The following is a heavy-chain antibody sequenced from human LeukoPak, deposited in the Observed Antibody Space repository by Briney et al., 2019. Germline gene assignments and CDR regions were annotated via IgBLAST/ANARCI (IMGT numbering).Heavy chain of an antibody. D-gene: IGHD1-26*01. CDR2: IKAGGSEK. V-gene: IGHV3-7*05. J-gene: IGHJ4*02. Sequence: GGSLRLSCAASGFTFSSYWMIWVRQAPGKGLEWVANIKAGGSEKYYVDSVKGRFTISRDDAKRTVDLQMDNLRTEDTAVYYCAYRNNFEYWGQGTLVTVSS. CDR3: AYRNNFEY. CDR1: GFTFSSYW.